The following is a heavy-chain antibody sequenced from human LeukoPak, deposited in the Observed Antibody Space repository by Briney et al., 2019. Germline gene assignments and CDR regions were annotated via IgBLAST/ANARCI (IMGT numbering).Heavy chain of an antibody. CDR3: ARLTGYSSESWFDP. D-gene: IGHD3-9*01. J-gene: IGHJ5*02. CDR2: IYYSGST. V-gene: IGHV4-61*01. CDR1: GVSISSSNSY. Sequence: PSETLSLTCTVSGVSISSSNSYWSWIRQPPGKGLEWIGYIYYSGSTNYNPSLKSRVTISVHTSKNQFSLKLSSVTAADTAVYYCARLTGYSSESWFDPWGQGTLVTVSS.